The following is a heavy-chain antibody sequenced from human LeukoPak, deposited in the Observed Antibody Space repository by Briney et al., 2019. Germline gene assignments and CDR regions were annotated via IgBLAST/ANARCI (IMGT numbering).Heavy chain of an antibody. Sequence: ASVKVSCKASGGTFSSYAISWVRQAPGQGLEWMGRIIPILGIANYAQKFQGRVTITADKSTSTAYMELNSLRSEDTAVYYCARDRGNWYFDLWGRGTLVTVSS. J-gene: IGHJ2*01. CDR1: GGTFSSYA. CDR3: ARDRGNWYFDL. CDR2: IIPILGIA. D-gene: IGHD3-16*01. V-gene: IGHV1-69*04.